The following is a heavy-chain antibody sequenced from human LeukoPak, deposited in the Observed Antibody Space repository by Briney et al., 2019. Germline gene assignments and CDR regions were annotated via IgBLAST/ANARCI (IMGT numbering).Heavy chain of an antibody. D-gene: IGHD3-22*01. Sequence: SETLSLTCTVSGGSISSYYWSWIRQPPGKGLEWIGYIYYGGSTNYNPSLKSRVTISVDTSKNQFSLKLSSVTAADTAVYYCARLSSDYYDSSGYCDYWGQGTLVTVSS. CDR2: IYYGGST. J-gene: IGHJ4*02. CDR3: ARLSSDYYDSSGYCDY. V-gene: IGHV4-59*08. CDR1: GGSISSYY.